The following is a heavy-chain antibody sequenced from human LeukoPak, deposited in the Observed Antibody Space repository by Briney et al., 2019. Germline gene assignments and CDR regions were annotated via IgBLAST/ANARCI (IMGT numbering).Heavy chain of an antibody. CDR1: GFTFSSYA. Sequence: PGGSLRLSCAASGFTFSSYAMSWVRQAPGKGLEWVSAISGSGGSTYYADSVKGRFTISRDNSKNTLYLQMNSLRAEDTAVYYCAKGPGLMDYYYYMDVWGKGTTVTVSS. CDR3: AKGPGLMDYYYYMDV. J-gene: IGHJ6*03. D-gene: IGHD3-16*01. V-gene: IGHV3-23*01. CDR2: ISGSGGST.